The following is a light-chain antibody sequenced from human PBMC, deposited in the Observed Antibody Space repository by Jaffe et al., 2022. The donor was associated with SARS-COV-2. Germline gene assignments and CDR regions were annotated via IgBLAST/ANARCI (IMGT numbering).Light chain of an antibody. V-gene: IGKV1-39*01. Sequence: DIQMTQSPSSLSASVGDRVTITCRASQSISSYLNWYQQKPGKAPKLLIYAASSLQSGVPSRFSGSASGTDFTLTISSLQPEDFAAYYCQQSHSAPLTFGGGTKVEIK. J-gene: IGKJ4*01. CDR2: AAS. CDR3: QQSHSAPLT. CDR1: QSISSY.